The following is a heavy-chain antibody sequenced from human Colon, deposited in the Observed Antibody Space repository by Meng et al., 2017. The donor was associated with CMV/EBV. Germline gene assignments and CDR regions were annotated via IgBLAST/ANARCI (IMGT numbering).Heavy chain of an antibody. CDR2: IRYDVVNK. V-gene: IGHV3-30*02. CDR1: GFTFSAYG. Sequence: SGFTFSAYGMHWVRQTPGTGLEWVAYIRYDVVNKYYADSVKGRFTLSRDNSQNTVYLQMSSLRPEDTAVYYCAKDIGTWTRGYHFDYWGQGALVTVSS. D-gene: IGHD3-10*01. CDR3: AKDIGTWTRGYHFDY. J-gene: IGHJ4*02.